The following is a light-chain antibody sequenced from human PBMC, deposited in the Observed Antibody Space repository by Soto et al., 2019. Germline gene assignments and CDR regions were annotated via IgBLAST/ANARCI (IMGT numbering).Light chain of an antibody. CDR1: QSVSSSY. J-gene: IGKJ4*01. CDR2: GAS. Sequence: EIVLTQSPGTLSLSPGERATLSCRASQSVSSSYLAWYQQKPGQAPRLLIYGASSRATGIPDRFSGSGSGTDFAVTISRLGPEDVAVYYCQEYGSSPRVTFGGGTKVESK. V-gene: IGKV3-20*01. CDR3: QEYGSSPRVT.